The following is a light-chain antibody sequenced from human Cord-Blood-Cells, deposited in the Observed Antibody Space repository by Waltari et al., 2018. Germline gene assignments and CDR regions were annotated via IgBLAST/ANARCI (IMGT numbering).Light chain of an antibody. CDR2: WAS. CDR3: QQYYSTPYT. Sequence: DIVMTPSPDSLAVSLGERATMTCTSSQSVLYSSNNKNDLAWYQQKPGQPPKLLIYWASTRESGVPDRFSGSGSGTDFTLTISSLQAEDVAVYYCQQYYSTPYTFGQGTKLEIK. CDR1: QSVLYSSNNKND. J-gene: IGKJ2*01. V-gene: IGKV4-1*01.